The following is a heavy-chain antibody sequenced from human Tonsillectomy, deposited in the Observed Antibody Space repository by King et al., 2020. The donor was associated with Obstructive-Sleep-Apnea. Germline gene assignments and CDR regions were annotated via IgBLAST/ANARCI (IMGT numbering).Heavy chain of an antibody. CDR1: GGSISSSSYY. D-gene: IGHD4-17*01. V-gene: IGHV4-39*07. J-gene: IGHJ6*02. CDR3: ARETSFTVTTFDYYYGMDV. Sequence: LQLQESGPGLVKPSETLSLTCTVSGGSISSSSYYWGWIRQPPGKGLEWIGSIYYSGSTYYNPSLKSRVTISVDTSKNQFSLKLSSVTAADTAVYYCARETSFTVTTFDYYYGMDVWGQGTTVTVSS. CDR2: IYYSGST.